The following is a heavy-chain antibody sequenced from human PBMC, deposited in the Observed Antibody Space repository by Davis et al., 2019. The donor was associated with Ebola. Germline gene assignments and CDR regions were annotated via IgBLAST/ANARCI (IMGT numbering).Heavy chain of an antibody. CDR3: TRHSPGG. CDR1: GFTFSGSA. CDR2: IRSKANSYAT. J-gene: IGHJ4*02. D-gene: IGHD3-10*01. Sequence: GESLKISCAASGFTFSGSAMHWVRQASGKGLEWVGRIRSKANSYATAYAASVKGRFTISRDDSKNTAYLQMNSLKTEDTAVYYCTRHSPGGWGQGTLVTVSS. V-gene: IGHV3-73*01.